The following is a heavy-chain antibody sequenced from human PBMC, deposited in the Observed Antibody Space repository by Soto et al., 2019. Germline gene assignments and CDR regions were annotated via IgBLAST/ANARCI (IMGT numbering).Heavy chain of an antibody. D-gene: IGHD2-2*01. J-gene: IGHJ4*02. Sequence: SETLSLTCTVSGGSISSYYLSWIRQPPGKGLEWIGYIYYSGSTNYNPSLKSRVTISVDTSKNQFSLKLSSVTAADTAVYYCARGGRGDIVVVPAAMPFDYWGQGTLVTVSS. CDR2: IYYSGST. CDR3: ARGGRGDIVVVPAAMPFDY. V-gene: IGHV4-59*01. CDR1: GGSISSYY.